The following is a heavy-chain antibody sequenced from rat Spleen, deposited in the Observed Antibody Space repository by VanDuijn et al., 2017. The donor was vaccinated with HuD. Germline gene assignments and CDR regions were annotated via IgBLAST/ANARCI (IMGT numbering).Heavy chain of an antibody. D-gene: IGHD4-3*01. V-gene: IGHV4-2*01. CDR3: VGEELGVRD. Sequence: EVKLVESGGGLVQPGRSLKLSCAASGFNFNDHWMGWVRQAPGKGLEWIGEINKDSRTIKYNPVLKDRFTIFRANAQNTLYLQMTKLGSEDTDIYYCVGEELGVRDWGQGIMVTVSS. CDR1: GFNFNDHW. CDR2: INKDSRTI. J-gene: IGHJ2*01.